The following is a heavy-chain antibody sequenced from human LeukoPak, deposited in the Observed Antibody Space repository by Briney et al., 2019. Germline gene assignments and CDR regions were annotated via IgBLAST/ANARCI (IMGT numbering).Heavy chain of an antibody. V-gene: IGHV4-61*02. J-gene: IGHJ5*02. CDR3: ARQPYDYVWGSYRINWFDP. D-gene: IGHD3-16*02. Sequence: PSETLSLTCTVSGGSINSGSYYWSWIRQPAGKGLEWIGRIYTSGSTNYNPSLKSRVTISVDTSKNQFSLKLSSVTAADTAVYYCARQPYDYVWGSYRINWFDPWGQGTLVTVSS. CDR1: GGSINSGSYY. CDR2: IYTSGST.